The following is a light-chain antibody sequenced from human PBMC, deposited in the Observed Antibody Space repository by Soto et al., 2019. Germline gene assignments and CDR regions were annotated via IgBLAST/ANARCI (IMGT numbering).Light chain of an antibody. CDR3: QQDGSSPWT. J-gene: IGKJ1*01. CDR2: GAS. CDR1: QSVSSSY. Sequence: EIVLTQSVGALSLSPGERATLSCRASQSVSSSYLAWYQQKPGQAPRPLIYGASSRAIGIPDRFSGSGSGTDFTLTISRLEPEDFAVYYCQQDGSSPWTFGQGTKVDIK. V-gene: IGKV3-20*01.